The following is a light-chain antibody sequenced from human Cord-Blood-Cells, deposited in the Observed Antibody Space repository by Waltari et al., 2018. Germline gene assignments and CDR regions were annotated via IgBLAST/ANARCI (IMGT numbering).Light chain of an antibody. CDR3: SSYTSSSTWV. J-gene: IGLJ3*02. CDR2: DVS. CDR1: SSDVGGYNY. Sequence: QSALTQPASVSGSPGQSITISCTGTSSDVGGYNYVSWYQQHTGNAPKLMIYDVSKRPSGVSNRFSGSKSGNTASLTISGLQAEDEADYYCSSYTSSSTWVFGGGTKLTVL. V-gene: IGLV2-14*01.